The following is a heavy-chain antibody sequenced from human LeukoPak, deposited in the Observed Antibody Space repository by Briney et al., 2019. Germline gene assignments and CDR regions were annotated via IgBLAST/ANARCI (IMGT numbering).Heavy chain of an antibody. Sequence: GGSLRLSCAAYGFAFSNYSMNWVRHAPGKGLEWLSYISGSSGTVHYADSVKGRFTISRDNAKNSLYLQMSSLRVEDTAIYYCTKDVGVVMFDYWGQGTLVTVSS. D-gene: IGHD3-3*01. J-gene: IGHJ4*02. CDR3: TKDVGVVMFDY. V-gene: IGHV3-48*04. CDR2: ISGSSGTV. CDR1: GFAFSNYS.